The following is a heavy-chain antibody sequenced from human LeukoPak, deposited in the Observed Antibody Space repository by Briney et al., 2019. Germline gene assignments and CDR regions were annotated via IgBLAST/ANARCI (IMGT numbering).Heavy chain of an antibody. CDR1: GYSFTSYW. CDR2: LYPGDSDT. CDR3: ARGRRDGYNYDAFDI. V-gene: IGHV5-51*01. Sequence: GESLKISCECSGYSFTSYWIGWVRQLRGKGLGWIGILYPGDSDTRYSPSFQGQVSISADKSISTAYLQWSSLKASDTAMYYCARGRRDGYNYDAFDIWGQGTMVTVSS. J-gene: IGHJ3*02. D-gene: IGHD5-24*01.